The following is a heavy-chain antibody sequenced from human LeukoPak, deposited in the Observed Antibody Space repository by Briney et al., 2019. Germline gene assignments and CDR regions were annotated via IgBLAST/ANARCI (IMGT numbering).Heavy chain of an antibody. CDR1: GFTFGDYA. V-gene: IGHV3-49*04. D-gene: IGHD2-21*01. Sequence: GGSLRLSCTASGFTFGDYAMSWVRQAPGKGLEWVGFIRSKAYGGTTEYAASMKGRFTISRDDSKSIAYLQMNSLKTEDTAVYYCTRDRTLLWPTPRPDAFDIWGQGTMVTVSS. CDR3: TRDRTLLWPTPRPDAFDI. CDR2: IRSKAYGGTT. J-gene: IGHJ3*02.